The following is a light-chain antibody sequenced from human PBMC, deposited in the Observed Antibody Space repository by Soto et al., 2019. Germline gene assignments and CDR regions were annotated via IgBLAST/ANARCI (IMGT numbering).Light chain of an antibody. V-gene: IGLV2-23*02. CDR2: EVT. Sequence: QSVLAQPASVSGSPGQSITISCTGTSSDIGSYDLVSWYQQHPGTAPKLIIYEVTKRPSGVSTRFSGSKSGNTASLTISGLQAVDEADYYCCSYSSSDIFYVFGTGTKVTVL. J-gene: IGLJ1*01. CDR3: CSYSSSDIFYV. CDR1: SSDIGSYDL.